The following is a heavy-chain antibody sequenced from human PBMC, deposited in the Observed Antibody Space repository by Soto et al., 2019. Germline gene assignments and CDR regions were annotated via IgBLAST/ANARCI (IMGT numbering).Heavy chain of an antibody. D-gene: IGHD7-27*01. CDR1: GDSISTVDYF. CDR2: IYKSATT. J-gene: IGHJ5*01. V-gene: IGHV4-30-4*01. Sequence: SETLSLTCSVSGDSISTVDYFWAWIRQPPGQALEYIGYIYKSATTYYNPSFESRVAISVDTSKSQFSLNVTSVTAADTAVYFCARGRYCLTGRCFPNWFDSWGQGALVTVSS. CDR3: ARGRYCLTGRCFPNWFDS.